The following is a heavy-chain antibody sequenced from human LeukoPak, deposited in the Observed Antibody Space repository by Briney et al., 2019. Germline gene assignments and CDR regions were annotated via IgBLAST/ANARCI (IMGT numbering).Heavy chain of an antibody. D-gene: IGHD6-6*01. CDR1: GYTFTSYG. V-gene: IGHV1-18*01. J-gene: IGHJ6*03. CDR3: ARLYYSNSPEYYYYYYYMDV. Sequence: ASVKVSCKASGYTFTSYGISWVRQAPGQGLEWMGWISAYNGNTNYAQKLQGRVTMTTDTSTSTAYMELRSLRSDDTAVHYCARLYYSNSPEYYYYYYYMDVWGKGTTVTVSS. CDR2: ISAYNGNT.